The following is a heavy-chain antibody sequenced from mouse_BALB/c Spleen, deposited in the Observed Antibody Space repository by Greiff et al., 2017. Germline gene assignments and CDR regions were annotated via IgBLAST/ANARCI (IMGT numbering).Heavy chain of an antibody. Sequence: EVMLVESGGGLVKPGGSLKLSCAASGFSFSSYDMSWVRQTPEKRLEWVAYISSGGGSTYYPDTVKGRFTISRDNAKNTLYLQMSSLKSEDTAMYYCARHTYGKGAWFAYWGQGTLVTVSA. CDR1: GFSFSSYD. CDR2: ISSGGGST. J-gene: IGHJ3*01. V-gene: IGHV5-12-1*01. CDR3: ARHTYGKGAWFAY. D-gene: IGHD2-1*01.